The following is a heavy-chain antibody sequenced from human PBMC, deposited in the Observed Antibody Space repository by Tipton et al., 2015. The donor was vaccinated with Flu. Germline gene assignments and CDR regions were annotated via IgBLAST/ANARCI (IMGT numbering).Heavy chain of an antibody. D-gene: IGHD6-13*01. V-gene: IGHV4-4*07. J-gene: IGHJ6*02. CDR1: GGSISSYY. CDR2: IYTSGST. CDR3: ARDGSSSWYIRYYYYGMDV. Sequence: LRLSCTVSGGSISSYYWSWIQQPAGKGLEWIGRIYTSGSTNYNPSLKSRVTMSVDTSKNQFSLKLSSVTAADTDVYYCARDGSSSWYIRYYYYGMDVWGQGTTVTVSS.